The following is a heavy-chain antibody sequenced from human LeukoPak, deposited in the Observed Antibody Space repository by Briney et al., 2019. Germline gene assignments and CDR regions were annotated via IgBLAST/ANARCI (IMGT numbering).Heavy chain of an antibody. D-gene: IGHD4-11*01. CDR1: GFTFSTYN. V-gene: IGHV3-48*04. Sequence: GGSLRLSCAASGFTFSTYNMNWVRQAPGRGLEWLSYITSGSRTIYDADSVKGRFTISRDIAKKLLYLQMNGLRVEDSAVYYCARDYPGPTGFGMDVWGQGTTVTVSS. CDR3: ARDYPGPTGFGMDV. J-gene: IGHJ6*02. CDR2: ITSGSRTI.